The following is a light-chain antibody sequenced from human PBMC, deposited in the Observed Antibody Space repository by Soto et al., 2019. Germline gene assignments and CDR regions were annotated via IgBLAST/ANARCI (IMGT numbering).Light chain of an antibody. CDR1: SSNIGAGYD. Sequence: QSVLTQPPSVSGAPGQRVTISCTGSSSNIGAGYDVHWYQQLPGTAPKLLIYGNSNRPSGVPDRFSGSKSGTSASLAITGPQAEDGADYSCQSYDSSLGEVFGSGTKVT. V-gene: IGLV1-40*01. J-gene: IGLJ1*01. CDR3: QSYDSSLGEV. CDR2: GNS.